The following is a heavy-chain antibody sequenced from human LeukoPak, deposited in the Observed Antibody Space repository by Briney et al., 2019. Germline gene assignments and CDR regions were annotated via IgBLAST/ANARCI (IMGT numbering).Heavy chain of an antibody. CDR1: GYRFINYW. CDR3: ARLATYYYGVDV. J-gene: IGHJ6*02. CDR2: IYPGDSDT. Sequence: GESLQISCKGSGYRFINYWIGWVRQMPGKGLEWMGIIYPGDSDTRYSPSFQGQVTISADKSISTAYLQWSSLQASDTAIYYCARLATYYYGVDVWGPGTTVTVSS. V-gene: IGHV5-51*01.